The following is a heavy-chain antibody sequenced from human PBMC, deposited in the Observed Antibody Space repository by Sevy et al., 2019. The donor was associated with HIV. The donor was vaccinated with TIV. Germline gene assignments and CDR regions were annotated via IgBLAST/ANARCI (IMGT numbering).Heavy chain of an antibody. CDR1: GFTFSSYG. CDR3: AREARIAVAGPTGGFDP. CDR2: ISSSSSYI. Sequence: GGSLRLSCAASGFTFSSYGMNWVRQAPGKGLEWVSSISSSSSYIYYADSVKGRFTISRDNAKNSLYLQMNSLRAEDTAVYYCAREARIAVAGPTGGFDPWGQGTLVTVSS. D-gene: IGHD6-19*01. J-gene: IGHJ5*02. V-gene: IGHV3-21*01.